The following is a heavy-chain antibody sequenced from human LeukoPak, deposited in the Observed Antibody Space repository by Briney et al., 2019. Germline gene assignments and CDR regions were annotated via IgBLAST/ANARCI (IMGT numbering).Heavy chain of an antibody. CDR3: ATPLTAAGYSSSWYYFDY. CDR2: FDPEDGET. Sequence: GASVKVSCKVSGYTLTELSMHWVRQAPGKGLEWMGGFDPEDGETIYAQKLQGRVTMTEDTSTDTAYMELSSLRSEDTAVYYCATPLTAAGYSSSWYYFDYWGQGTLVTVSS. D-gene: IGHD6-13*01. CDR1: GYTLTELS. J-gene: IGHJ4*02. V-gene: IGHV1-24*01.